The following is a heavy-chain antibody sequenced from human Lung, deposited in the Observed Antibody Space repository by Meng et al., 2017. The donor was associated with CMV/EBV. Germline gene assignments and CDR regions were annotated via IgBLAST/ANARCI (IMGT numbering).Heavy chain of an antibody. CDR2: IYSGGST. Sequence: GXSLKISCAASGFTVSSNYMSWVRQAPGKGLEWVSVIYSGGSTYYADSVKGRFTISRDNSKNTLYLQMNSLRAEDTAVYYCAQGPPFDYWGQGTLVTVSS. CDR1: GFTVSSNY. V-gene: IGHV3-66*02. J-gene: IGHJ4*02. CDR3: AQGPPFDY.